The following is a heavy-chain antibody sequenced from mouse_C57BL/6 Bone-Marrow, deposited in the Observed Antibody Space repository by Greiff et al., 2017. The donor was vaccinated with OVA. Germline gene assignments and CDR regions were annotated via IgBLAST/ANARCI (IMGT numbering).Heavy chain of an antibody. D-gene: IGHD1-1*01. CDR1: GYTFTSYW. CDR3: ARDYYYYGSSYGAMDY. J-gene: IGHJ4*01. CDR2: IYPGSGST. V-gene: IGHV1-55*01. Sequence: QVQLKQPGAELVKPGASVKMSCKASGYTFTSYWITWVKQRPGQGLEWIGDIYPGSGSTNYNEKFKSKATLTVDTSSSTAYMQLSSLTSEDSAVYYCARDYYYYGSSYGAMDYWGQGTSVTVSS.